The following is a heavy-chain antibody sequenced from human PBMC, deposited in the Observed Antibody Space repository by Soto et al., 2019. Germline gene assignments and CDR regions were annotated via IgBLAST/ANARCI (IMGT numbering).Heavy chain of an antibody. CDR3: ARGRQSYNWNYGGSCAFDI. D-gene: IGHD1-7*01. J-gene: IGHJ3*02. V-gene: IGHV3-48*01. CDR2: INTDSSTT. Sequence: GGSLRLSCASSGFTFTNYWMHWVRQAPGEGLEWVSHINTDSSTTSYADSVKGRFTISRDNAKNSLYLQMNSLRAEDTAVYYCARGRQSYNWNYGGSCAFDIWGQGTMVTVSS. CDR1: GFTFTNYW.